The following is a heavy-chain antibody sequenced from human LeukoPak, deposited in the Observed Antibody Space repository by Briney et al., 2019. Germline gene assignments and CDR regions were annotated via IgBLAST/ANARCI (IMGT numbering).Heavy chain of an antibody. CDR1: GFTLSSYW. D-gene: IGHD2-15*01. CDR3: ARWLGYYCSAEGCYQQDY. J-gene: IGHJ4*02. Sequence: GGSLSPSSPASGFTLSSYWMGWVRQAPGKGLEWVANIKQDGSEKYYVDSVKGRFTISRDNAENSLYLQMNSLRAEDTAVYYCARWLGYYCSAEGCYQQDYWGQGTLVTVSS. V-gene: IGHV3-7*04. CDR2: IKQDGSEK.